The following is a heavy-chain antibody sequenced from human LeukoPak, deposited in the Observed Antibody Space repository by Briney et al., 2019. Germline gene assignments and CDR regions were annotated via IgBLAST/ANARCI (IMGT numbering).Heavy chain of an antibody. CDR3: ARGVCSGTSCYWSHNWFDP. V-gene: IGHV1-46*01. CDR1: GYTFTSYY. D-gene: IGHD2-2*01. CDR2: INPSGDGDST. J-gene: IGHJ5*02. Sequence: GASVKVSCKASGYTFTSYYIHWVRQAAGQGLEWMGIINPSGDGDSTSYAQKFQGRVILTRDMSTNTVYMELSSLRSEDTAVYYCARGVCSGTSCYWSHNWFDPWGQGTLVTVSS.